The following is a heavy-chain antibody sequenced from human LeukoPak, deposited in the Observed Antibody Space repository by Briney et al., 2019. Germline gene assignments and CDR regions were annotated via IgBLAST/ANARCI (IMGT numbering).Heavy chain of an antibody. D-gene: IGHD3-22*01. CDR2: ISGSGDSA. J-gene: IGHJ3*02. CDR3: AKADSSGYYLDAFDI. V-gene: IGHV3-23*01. CDR1: GFTFSSYA. Sequence: PGGSLRLSCSASGFTFSSYAMSWVRQAPGKGLEWVSGISGSGDSAYYADSVKGRFTISRDNSKNALYLQMNSLRGEDTAVYYCAKADSSGYYLDAFDIWGQGTMVTVSS.